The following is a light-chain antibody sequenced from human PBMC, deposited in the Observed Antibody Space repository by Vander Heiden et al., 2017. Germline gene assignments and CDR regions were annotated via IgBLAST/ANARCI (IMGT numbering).Light chain of an antibody. Sequence: DIVMTQSPLSLPVTPGEPASTSCRSSQSLLHSNGYNYLDWYLQKPGQSPQLLIYLGSNRASGVPDRFSGSASGTDFTLKISIVDAEDVRVYYCRRSLQTAFTFGPGTKVDIK. CDR3: RRSLQTAFT. CDR1: QSLLHSNGYNY. V-gene: IGKV2-28*01. CDR2: LGS. J-gene: IGKJ3*01.